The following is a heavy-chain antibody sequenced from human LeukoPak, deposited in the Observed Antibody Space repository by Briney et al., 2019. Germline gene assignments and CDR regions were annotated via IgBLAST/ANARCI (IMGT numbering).Heavy chain of an antibody. J-gene: IGHJ4*02. CDR2: INPNSGGT. D-gene: IGHD3-16*02. Sequence: GASVKVSCKASGYTFTGYYMHWVRQAPGQGLEWMGWINPNSGGTNYAQKFQGRVTMTRDTSISTAYMELSRLRSDDTAVYYCAGDLGGVIVPLFDFDYWGQGTLVTVSS. CDR3: AGDLGGVIVPLFDFDY. CDR1: GYTFTGYY. V-gene: IGHV1-2*02.